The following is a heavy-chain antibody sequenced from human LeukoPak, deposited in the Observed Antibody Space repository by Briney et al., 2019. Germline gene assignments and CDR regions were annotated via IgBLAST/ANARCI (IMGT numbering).Heavy chain of an antibody. CDR1: GGSFSGYY. J-gene: IGHJ4*02. D-gene: IGHD3-10*01. V-gene: IGHV4-34*01. Sequence: NTSETLSLTCAVYGGSFSGYYWSWIRQPPGKGLEWIGEINHSGSTNYNPSLKSRVTISVDTSKNQFSLKMNSVTAADTAVYFCARDAGSGIDYWGQGTLVTVSS. CDR3: ARDAGSGIDY. CDR2: INHSGST.